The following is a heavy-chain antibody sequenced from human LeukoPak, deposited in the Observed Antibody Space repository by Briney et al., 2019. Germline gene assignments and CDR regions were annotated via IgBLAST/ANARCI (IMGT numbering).Heavy chain of an antibody. CDR2: IGGIGTYI. CDR3: VRDYD. CDR1: GFTSSDYS. Sequence: GGSLRLSCAASGFTSSDYSINWVRQAPGKGLEWVSSIGGIGTYIYYADSVKGRFTISRDNAKNSLFLQMNGLRAEDTAVYYCVRDYDWGQGTLVTVSS. V-gene: IGHV3-21*01. J-gene: IGHJ4*02. D-gene: IGHD3-16*01.